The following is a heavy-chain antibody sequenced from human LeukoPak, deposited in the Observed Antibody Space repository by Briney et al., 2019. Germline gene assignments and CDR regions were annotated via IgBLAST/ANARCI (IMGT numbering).Heavy chain of an antibody. CDR3: ARLRIVVVNDAFDI. Sequence: PSETLSLTCTVSGGSISSGRYYWSWIRQPAGKGLEWIGCIYTSGSTNYNPSLKSRVTISVDTSKNQFSLKLSSVTAADTAVYYCARLRIVVVNDAFDIWGQGTMVTVSS. J-gene: IGHJ3*02. CDR1: GGSISSGRYY. D-gene: IGHD3-22*01. V-gene: IGHV4-61*02. CDR2: IYTSGST.